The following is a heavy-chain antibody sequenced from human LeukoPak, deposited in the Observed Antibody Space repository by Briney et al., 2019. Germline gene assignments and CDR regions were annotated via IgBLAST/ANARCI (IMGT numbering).Heavy chain of an antibody. D-gene: IGHD3-16*02. CDR3: ARGGHDYVWGSYRYLEDY. CDR1: GGTFSSYA. CDR2: INTDTGNP. J-gene: IGHJ4*02. V-gene: IGHV7-4-1*02. Sequence: ASVKVSCKASGGTFSSYAISWVRQAPGQGLEWMGWINTDTGNPTYAQGFTGRFVFSLDTSVSTAYLQISSLQAEDTAVYYCARGGHDYVWGSYRYLEDYWGQGTLVTVSS.